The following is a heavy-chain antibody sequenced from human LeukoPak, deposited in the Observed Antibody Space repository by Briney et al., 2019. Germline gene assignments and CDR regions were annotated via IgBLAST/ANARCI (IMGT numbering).Heavy chain of an antibody. CDR1: GYSFTSYW. CDR3: TRSPDIDILTGYSRYYFDY. Sequence: GESLQISCKGSGYSFTSYWIGWVRPMPGKGLEWMGVIYPGDSHTRYSPSFQGQGTISADKSISTAYLQWNSLEASDTAIYYCTRSPDIDILTGYSRYYFDYWGQGTLVTVSS. D-gene: IGHD3-9*01. V-gene: IGHV5-51*01. J-gene: IGHJ4*02. CDR2: IYPGDSHT.